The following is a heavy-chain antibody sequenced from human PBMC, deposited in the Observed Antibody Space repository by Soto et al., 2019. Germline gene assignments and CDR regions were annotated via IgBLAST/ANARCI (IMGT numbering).Heavy chain of an antibody. CDR1: GFTFISYW. D-gene: IGHD1-1*01. V-gene: IGHV3-7*05. CDR3: ASNEYGADY. CDR2: IKQDGSEK. Sequence: GGSLRLSCAASGFTFISYWMSWVRQAPGKGLEWVANIKQDGSEKYYVDSVKGRFTISRDNAKNSLYLQMNSLRAEDTAVYYCASNEYGADYWGQGTLVTVSS. J-gene: IGHJ4*02.